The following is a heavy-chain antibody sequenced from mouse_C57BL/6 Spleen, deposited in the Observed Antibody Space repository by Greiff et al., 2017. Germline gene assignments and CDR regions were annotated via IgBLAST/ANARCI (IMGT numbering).Heavy chain of an antibody. CDR1: GYAFTNYL. D-gene: IGHD1-1*01. J-gene: IGHJ2*01. CDR3: ARSPITTVVATGFDY. Sequence: QVQLQQSGAELVRPGTSVKVSCKASGYAFTNYLIEWVKQRPGQGLEWIGVINPGSGGTNYNEKFKGKATLTAYKSSSTAYMQLSSLTSEDSAVYFCARSPITTVVATGFDYWGQGTTLTVSS. CDR2: INPGSGGT. V-gene: IGHV1-54*01.